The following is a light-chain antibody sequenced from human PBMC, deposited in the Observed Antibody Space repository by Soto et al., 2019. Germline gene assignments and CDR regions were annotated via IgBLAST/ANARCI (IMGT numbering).Light chain of an antibody. Sequence: QSALTQPASVSGSPGQSITISCTGTNSDVGDYNYVSWYQQITGTAPKLLIYNDNQRPSGVPDRFSGSKSGTSGSLAISGLQSEDEGDYYCAAWDDSLNGHVVFGGGTKLTVL. V-gene: IGLV1-44*01. J-gene: IGLJ2*01. CDR1: NSDVGDYNY. CDR3: AAWDDSLNGHVV. CDR2: NDN.